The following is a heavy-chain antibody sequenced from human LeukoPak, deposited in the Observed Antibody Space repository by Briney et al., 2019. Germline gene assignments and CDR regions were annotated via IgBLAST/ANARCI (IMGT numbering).Heavy chain of an antibody. D-gene: IGHD5-12*01. CDR3: TYTSGYDFSSYYYYYMDV. J-gene: IGHJ6*03. V-gene: IGHV3-21*01. Sequence: GGSLRLSCAASGFIFSSYSMNWVRQAPGKGLEWVSSISSGSSYIYYADSVKGRFTISRDNAKNSLYLQMNSLSAEDTAVYYCTYTSGYDFSSYYYYYMDVWGKGTTVTVSS. CDR2: ISSGSSYI. CDR1: GFIFSSYS.